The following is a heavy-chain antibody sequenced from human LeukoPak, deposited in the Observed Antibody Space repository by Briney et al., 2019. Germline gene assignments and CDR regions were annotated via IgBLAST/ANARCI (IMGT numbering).Heavy chain of an antibody. D-gene: IGHD1-26*01. CDR2: INPNSGGT. J-gene: IGHJ3*02. Sequence: ASVKVSCKASGYTFTGYYIHWVRQAPGQGLEWMGWINPNSGGTNYAQKFQGRVTMTRDTSISTAYMELSRLRSDDTAVYYCARDRDSGSYGGAFDIWGQGTVVTVSS. CDR1: GYTFTGYY. CDR3: ARDRDSGSYGGAFDI. V-gene: IGHV1-2*02.